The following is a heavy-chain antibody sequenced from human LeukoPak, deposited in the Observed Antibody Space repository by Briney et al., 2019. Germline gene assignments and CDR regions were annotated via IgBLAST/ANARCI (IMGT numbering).Heavy chain of an antibody. CDR1: GFTFSRHW. J-gene: IGHJ4*02. CDR2: IKSDGSTT. D-gene: IGHD5-24*01. CDR3: ARGRGMWQQFLDY. Sequence: GGSLRLSCAASGFTFSRHWMHWVRQSPGKGLVWVSRIKSDGSTTTYADSVKGRFTFSRDSSKNTVYLQMNNLRPEDTAVYYCARGRGMWQQFLDYWGQGTLVTVSS. V-gene: IGHV3-74*03.